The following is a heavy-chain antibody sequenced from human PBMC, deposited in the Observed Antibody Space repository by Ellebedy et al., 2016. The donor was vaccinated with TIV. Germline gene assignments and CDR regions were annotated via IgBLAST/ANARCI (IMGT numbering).Heavy chain of an antibody. CDR2: IYDSRST. J-gene: IGHJ6*02. V-gene: IGHV4-59*02. CDR1: GASVSSY. D-gene: IGHD3-9*01. Sequence: GSLRLSXTVSGASVSSYWSWIRQPPGKALEWIGYIYDSRSTKYNPSLESRVTLSVDTSRNQLPLRLTSVTAADTTVYYCARGQLTYFYYGMDVWGQGTTVTVSS. CDR3: ARGQLTYFYYGMDV.